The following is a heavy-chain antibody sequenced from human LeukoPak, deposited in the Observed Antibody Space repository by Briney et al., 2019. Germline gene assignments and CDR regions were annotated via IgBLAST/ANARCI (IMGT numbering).Heavy chain of an antibody. J-gene: IGHJ4*02. CDR1: GGSISSYY. CDR3: ARDPVPRYYGSGSPSYFDY. D-gene: IGHD3-10*01. V-gene: IGHV4-4*07. Sequence: SETLSLTCTVSGGSISSYYWSWIRQPAGKGLEWIGRIYTSGSTNYNPSLKSRVTMSVDTSKNQFSLKLSSVTAADTAVYYCARDPVPRYYGSGSPSYFDYWGQGTLVTVSS. CDR2: IYTSGST.